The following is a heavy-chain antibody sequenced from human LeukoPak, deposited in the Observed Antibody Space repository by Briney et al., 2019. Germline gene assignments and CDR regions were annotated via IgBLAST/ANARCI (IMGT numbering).Heavy chain of an antibody. J-gene: IGHJ4*02. CDR3: ASTRLNNWGPSHGTFDY. CDR1: GLTFSSYS. D-gene: IGHD7-27*01. CDR2: ISSSSSYI. Sequence: PGGSLRLSCAASGLTFSSYSMNWVRQAPGKGLEWVSSISSSSSYIYYADSVKGRFTISRDNAKNSLYLQMNSLRAEDTAVYYCASTRLNNWGPSHGTFDYWGQGTLVTVSS. V-gene: IGHV3-21*01.